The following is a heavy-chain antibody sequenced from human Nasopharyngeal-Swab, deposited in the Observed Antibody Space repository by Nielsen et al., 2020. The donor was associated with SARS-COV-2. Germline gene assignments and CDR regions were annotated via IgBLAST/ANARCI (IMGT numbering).Heavy chain of an antibody. V-gene: IGHV3-21*04. CDR3: AKDRGDYDYIWGSYRGGFDY. D-gene: IGHD3-16*02. CDR1: GFTFSSYS. Sequence: GESLKISCAASGFTFSSYSMNWVRQAPGKGLEWVSSISSSSSYIYYADSVKGRFTISRDNSKNTLYLQMNSLRAEDTAVYYCAKDRGDYDYIWGSYRGGFDYWGQGTLVTVSS. CDR2: ISSSSSYI. J-gene: IGHJ4*02.